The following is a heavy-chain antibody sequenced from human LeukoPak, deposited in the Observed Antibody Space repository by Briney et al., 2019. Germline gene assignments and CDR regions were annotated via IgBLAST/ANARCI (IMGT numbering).Heavy chain of an antibody. D-gene: IGHD3-22*01. Sequence: GESLQISCKGSGYSFTSYWIGWVRQMPGKGLEWMGSIYPGDSDTRYSQYFQGKVPISADNSISTAYLQWSSLKASDTAMYYCATQHYYYDSSGYPIEVDYWGQGTLVTVSS. V-gene: IGHV5-51*01. J-gene: IGHJ4*02. CDR1: GYSFTSYW. CDR2: IYPGDSDT. CDR3: ATQHYYYDSSGYPIEVDY.